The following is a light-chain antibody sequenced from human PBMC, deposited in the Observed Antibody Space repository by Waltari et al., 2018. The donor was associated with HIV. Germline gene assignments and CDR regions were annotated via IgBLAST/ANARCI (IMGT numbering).Light chain of an antibody. CDR2: TAS. CDR1: QSVNTW. CDR3: QQYNEYPRT. J-gene: IGKJ1*01. V-gene: IGKV1-5*03. Sequence: DIQLTQSPSTLSASVGDTVTITCRASQSVNTWLAWYQQKPGKAPKLLIHTASTLEIGIPSRCSGSGSGTDFSLTISSLQPDDFATYYGQQYNEYPRTFGQGTKVEIK.